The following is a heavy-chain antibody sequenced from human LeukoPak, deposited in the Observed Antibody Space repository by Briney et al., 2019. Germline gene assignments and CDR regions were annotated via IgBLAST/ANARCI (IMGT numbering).Heavy chain of an antibody. D-gene: IGHD3-22*01. CDR3: VKDDYYYYDSGSYPQ. J-gene: IGHJ4*02. CDR1: GFTFSIYA. CDR2: ISSNGGST. V-gene: IGHV3-64D*09. Sequence: GGSLRLSCSASGFTFSIYAMYWVRQAPGKGLEYVSAISSNGGSTYYADSVKGRFTISRDNSKNTLYLQMSSLRAEDTAVYYCVKDDYYYYDSGSYPQWGQGTLVTVSS.